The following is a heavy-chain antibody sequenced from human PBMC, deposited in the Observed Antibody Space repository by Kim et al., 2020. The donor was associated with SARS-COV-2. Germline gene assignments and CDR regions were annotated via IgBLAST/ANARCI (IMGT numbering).Heavy chain of an antibody. Sequence: PSLKSRVIISGDTSKNQFSLKLSSVTAADTAVYYCARDGYYGSGSYSYFDYWGQGTLVTVSS. CDR3: ARDGYYGSGSYSYFDY. J-gene: IGHJ4*02. V-gene: IGHV4-59*01. D-gene: IGHD3-10*01.